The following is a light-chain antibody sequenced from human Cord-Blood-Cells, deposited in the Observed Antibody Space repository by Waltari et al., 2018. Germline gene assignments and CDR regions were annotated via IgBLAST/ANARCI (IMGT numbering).Light chain of an antibody. V-gene: IGKV4-1*01. CDR2: WAS. Sequence: TVMSQSPHSLVVAPGEMAVINCKCGHSVLYSAYNKYYLAWYQQKPGQPPKLLIYWASTRESGVPDRFSGSGSGTDFTLTISSLQAEDVAVYYCQQYYSNPWTFGQGTKVEIK. J-gene: IGKJ1*01. CDR3: QQYYSNPWT. CDR1: HSVLYSAYNKYY.